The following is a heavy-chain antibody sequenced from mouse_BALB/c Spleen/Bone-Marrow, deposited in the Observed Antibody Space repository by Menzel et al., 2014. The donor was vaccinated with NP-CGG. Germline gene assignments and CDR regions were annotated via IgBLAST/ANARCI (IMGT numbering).Heavy chain of an antibody. D-gene: IGHD2-4*01. CDR3: ARKGAMITHYYAMDY. J-gene: IGHJ4*01. V-gene: IGHV5-17*02. CDR2: ISNGSSTI. CDR1: GFTFSSFG. Sequence: EVNVVESGGGLVQPGGSRKLSCAASGFTFSSFGMHWVRQAPEKGLEWDAYISNGSSTIYYADTVKGRFTISRDNPKNTLFLQMTSLRSEDTAMYYCARKGAMITHYYAMDYWGQGTSVTVSS.